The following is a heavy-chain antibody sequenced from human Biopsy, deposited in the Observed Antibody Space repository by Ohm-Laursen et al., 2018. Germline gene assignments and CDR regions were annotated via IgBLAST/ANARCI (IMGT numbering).Heavy chain of an antibody. CDR1: GGSVSSNVAY. J-gene: IGHJ5*02. CDR2: IFYSGIT. V-gene: IGHV4-39*01. Sequence: TLSLTCPVSGGSVSSNVAYWAWIRQPPGKGLESIGSIFYSGITYYNPPLQSRVTMSVDPSKNQFSLNLTSVTAADTAVYYCARHPTGFWFDPWGQGTLVIVSS. CDR3: ARHPTGFWFDP.